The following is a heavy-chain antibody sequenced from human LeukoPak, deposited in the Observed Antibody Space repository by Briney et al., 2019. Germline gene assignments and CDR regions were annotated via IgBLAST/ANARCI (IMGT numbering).Heavy chain of an antibody. Sequence: PSETLSLTCTVSGDSINNFYWSWIRQPAGKGLEWIGRVYSTGTSYNPSLKSRVTISADTSKNQFSLNLSSVTAADTAVYYCASRKLGNDYWGQGTLVTVSS. CDR3: ASRKLGNDY. J-gene: IGHJ4*02. V-gene: IGHV4-4*07. CDR1: GDSINNFY. D-gene: IGHD7-27*01. CDR2: VYSTGT.